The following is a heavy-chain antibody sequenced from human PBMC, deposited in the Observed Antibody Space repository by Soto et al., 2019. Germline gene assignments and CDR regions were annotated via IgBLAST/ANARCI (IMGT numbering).Heavy chain of an antibody. Sequence: PSETLSLTCAVSGGSFRGYFWSWIRQSPDKGLEWIGEINDSGSTYYNPSFRSRLTLSVDTSKSQISLRLTSVSAADSAVYYCQGGDFWGQGTRVCVSS. CDR2: INDSGST. D-gene: IGHD3-16*01. CDR3: QGGDF. J-gene: IGHJ4*02. CDR1: GGSFRGYF. V-gene: IGHV4-34*01.